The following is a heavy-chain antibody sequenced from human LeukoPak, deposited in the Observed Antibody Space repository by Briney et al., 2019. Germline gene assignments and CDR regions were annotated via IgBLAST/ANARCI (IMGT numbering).Heavy chain of an antibody. CDR2: IRYDGSNK. CDR3: AKGGGYEAQYYYYYLDV. D-gene: IGHD5-12*01. Sequence: PGGSLRLSCAASGFTFSNAWMYWVRQAPGKGLEWVAFIRYDGSNKYYADSVKGRFTVSRDNSKNTLYLQMKSLRAEDTAVYYCAKGGGYEAQYYYYYLDVWGKGTTVTISS. V-gene: IGHV3-30*02. CDR1: GFTFSNAW. J-gene: IGHJ6*03.